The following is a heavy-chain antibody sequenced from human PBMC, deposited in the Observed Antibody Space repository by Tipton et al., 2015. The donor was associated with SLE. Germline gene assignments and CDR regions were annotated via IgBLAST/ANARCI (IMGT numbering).Heavy chain of an antibody. Sequence: TLSLTCTVSDCSISSSSYFWGWIRQPPGKGLEWIGRIHYSGSTYYNPSLKSRATISADTPKNQVSLKLGSVTAADTAVYYCARSGPVTGFTSSFDYWGQGALVTVS. D-gene: IGHD2-2*01. V-gene: IGHV4-39*01. CDR2: IHYSGST. CDR3: ARSGPVTGFTSSFDY. CDR1: DCSISSSSYF. J-gene: IGHJ4*02.